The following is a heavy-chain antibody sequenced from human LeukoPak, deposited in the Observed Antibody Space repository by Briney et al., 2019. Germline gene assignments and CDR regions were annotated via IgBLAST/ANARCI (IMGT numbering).Heavy chain of an antibody. Sequence: TSETLSLTCTVSGGSISSSSYYWGWIRQPPGKGLEWIGSIYYSGSTCYNPSLKSRVTISVDTSKNQFSLKLSSVTAADTAVYYCARDSTTYGLGAFDIWGQGTMVTVSS. CDR3: ARDSTTYGLGAFDI. CDR2: IYYSGST. J-gene: IGHJ3*02. D-gene: IGHD4-17*01. V-gene: IGHV4-39*07. CDR1: GGSISSSSYY.